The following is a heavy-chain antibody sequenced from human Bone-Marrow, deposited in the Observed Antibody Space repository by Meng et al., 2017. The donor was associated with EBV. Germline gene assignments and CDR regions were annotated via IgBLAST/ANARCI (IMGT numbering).Heavy chain of an antibody. CDR1: GFSSRTSGVG. CDR3: AHRPTDYGSKFDY. CDR2: VYWDDDK. Sequence: IPLKESGPTLVTPTQTRTLACTFSGFSSRTSGVGVVWIRQPAGNALEWLALVYWDDDKRYRPSLRSRLTITKDTSKNQVVLLRTDMDPEDTGTYYCAHRPTDYGSKFDYWGQGTLVTVSS. J-gene: IGHJ4*02. D-gene: IGHD3-16*01. V-gene: IGHV2-5*02.